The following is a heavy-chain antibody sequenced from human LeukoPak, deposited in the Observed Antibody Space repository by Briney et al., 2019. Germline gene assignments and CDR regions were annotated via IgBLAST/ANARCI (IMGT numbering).Heavy chain of an antibody. CDR2: INWSGEKT. CDR1: GFTFSNYA. Sequence: GRSLRLSCAASGFTFSNYAMSWVRQAPGKGLEWVSGINWSGEKTSYADSVRGRFTISRDNSRNTLYLQTNSLRAEDTAIYYCAHVGSCTAGTCVPGGYWGQGALVTVSS. CDR3: AHVGSCTAGTCVPGGY. V-gene: IGHV3-23*01. J-gene: IGHJ4*02. D-gene: IGHD1-1*01.